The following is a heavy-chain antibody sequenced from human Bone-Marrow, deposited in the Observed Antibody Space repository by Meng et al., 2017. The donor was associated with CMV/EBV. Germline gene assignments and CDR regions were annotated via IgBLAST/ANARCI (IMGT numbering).Heavy chain of an antibody. CDR2: ISSSSSTI. CDR1: GFTFSSYS. V-gene: IGHV3-48*04. D-gene: IGHD3-3*01. CDR3: ARGPIFGVVIVRAVKKDF. Sequence: GESLKISCAASGFTFSSYSMNWVRQAPGKGLEWVSYISSSSSTIYYADSVKGRFTISRDNAKNSLYLQMNSLRVEDTAVYYCARGPIFGVVIVRAVKKDFWGQGTLVTVSS. J-gene: IGHJ4*02.